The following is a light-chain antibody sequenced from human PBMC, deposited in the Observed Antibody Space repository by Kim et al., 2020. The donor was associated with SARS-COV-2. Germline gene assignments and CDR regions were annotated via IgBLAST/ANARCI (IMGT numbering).Light chain of an antibody. J-gene: IGKJ2*01. V-gene: IGKV1-39*01. Sequence: DIQMTQSPSSLSASVGDRVTITCRASQRISSYLNWYQQKPGKAPNLLIYAASSLQSGVPSRFSGSGSGTDFTLTISSLQPEDFATYYCQQSYNTPNTFGQGTKLEI. CDR3: QQSYNTPNT. CDR2: AAS. CDR1: QRISSY.